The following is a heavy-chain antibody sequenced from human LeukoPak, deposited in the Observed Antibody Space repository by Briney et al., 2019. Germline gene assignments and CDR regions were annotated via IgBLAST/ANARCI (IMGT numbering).Heavy chain of an antibody. CDR3: AKDTALSVAGKGYFDY. V-gene: IGHV3-43D*03. Sequence: GGSLRLSCAASGFTFDDYAMHWVRQAPGKGLEWVSLIRWEGGSTYYADSVKGRLTLPRANSKNSLYLQMNSLRAEDNALYYCAKDTALSVAGKGYFDYWGQGTLVTVSS. J-gene: IGHJ4*02. D-gene: IGHD6-19*01. CDR2: IRWEGGST. CDR1: GFTFDDYA.